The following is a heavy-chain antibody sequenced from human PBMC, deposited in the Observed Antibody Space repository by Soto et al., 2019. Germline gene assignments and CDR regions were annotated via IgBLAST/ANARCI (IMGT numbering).Heavy chain of an antibody. CDR2: ISSASFTT. Sequence: EVRLVESGGGLVQTRGSLRLSCAASGFTFSDYSMNWVRQAPGKGLEWLSYISSASFTTYYADSVKGRFTISRDNGKNLLFLQMNSLRYEDTAFYYCARDYEYQILEFAALDIWGQGTMVTVSS. CDR3: ARDYEYQILEFAALDI. D-gene: IGHD5-12*01. V-gene: IGHV3-48*02. J-gene: IGHJ3*02. CDR1: GFTFSDYS.